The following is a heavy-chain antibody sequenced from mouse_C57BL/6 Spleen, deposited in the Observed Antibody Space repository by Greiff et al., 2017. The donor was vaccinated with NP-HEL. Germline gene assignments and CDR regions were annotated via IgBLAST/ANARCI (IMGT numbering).Heavy chain of an antibody. Sequence: EVKLQESGPGLVKPSQSLSLTCSVTGYSITSGYYWNWIRQFPGNKLEWMGYISYDGSNNYNPSLKNRISITRDTSKNQFFLKLNSVTTEDTATYYCARDGVPVYFDYWGQGTTLTVSS. CDR2: ISYDGSN. CDR1: GYSITSGYY. J-gene: IGHJ2*01. V-gene: IGHV3-6*01. CDR3: ARDGVPVYFDY.